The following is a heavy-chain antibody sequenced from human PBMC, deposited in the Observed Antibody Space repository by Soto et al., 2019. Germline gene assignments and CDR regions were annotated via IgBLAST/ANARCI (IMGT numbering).Heavy chain of an antibody. CDR3: ARVPGDIVVVPAAYYYYYYGMDV. J-gene: IGHJ6*02. CDR2: IYHSGST. CDR1: GGSISSSNW. Sequence: SETLSLTCADSGGSISSSNWWSWVRQPSGKGLEWIGEIYHSGSTNYNPSLKSRVTISVDKSKNQFSLKLSSVTAADTAVYYCARVPGDIVVVPAAYYYYYYGMDVWGQGTTVTVSS. V-gene: IGHV4-4*02. D-gene: IGHD2-2*01.